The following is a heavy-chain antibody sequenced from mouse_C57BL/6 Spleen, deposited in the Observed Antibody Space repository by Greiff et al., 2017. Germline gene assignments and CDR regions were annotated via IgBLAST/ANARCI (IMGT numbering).Heavy chain of an antibody. CDR1: GYTFTSYW. CDR2: LYPGSGST. D-gene: IGHD1-1*01. CDR3: ARMGLDGSSYVDY. J-gene: IGHJ2*01. V-gene: IGHV1-55*01. Sequence: VQLQQPGAELVKPGASVKMSCKASGYTFTSYWITWVKQRPGQGLEWIGDLYPGSGSTNYNEKFKSKATLTVDTSSSTAYMQLSSLTSEDSAVYYCARMGLDGSSYVDYWGQGTTLTVSS.